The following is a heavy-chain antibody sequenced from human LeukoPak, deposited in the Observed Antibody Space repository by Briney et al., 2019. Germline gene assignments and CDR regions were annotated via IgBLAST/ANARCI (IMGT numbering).Heavy chain of an antibody. D-gene: IGHD2-2*01. CDR2: ISGSSTYT. CDR1: GFTFSDYY. CDR3: ARDCPSTSCYVFDY. V-gene: IGHV3-11*05. Sequence: GGSLRLSWAASGFTFSDYYMSWIRQAPGKGLEWVSYISGSSTYTNYAESVKGRFTISRDNAKNLLYLQMNSLRAEDTAVYHCARDCPSTSCYVFDYWGQGTLVSVSS. J-gene: IGHJ4*02.